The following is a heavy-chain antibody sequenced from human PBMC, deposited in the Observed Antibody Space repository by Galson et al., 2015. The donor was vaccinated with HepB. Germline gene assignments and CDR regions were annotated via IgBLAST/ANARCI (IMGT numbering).Heavy chain of an antibody. CDR2: IKQDGSEK. Sequence: SLRLSCAASGFTFSSYWMSWVRQAPGKGLEWVANIKQDGSEKYYVDSVKGRFTISRDNAKNSLYLQMNSLRAEDTAVYYCARDLRLTVNGMDVWGQGTTVTVSS. V-gene: IGHV3-7*01. CDR1: GFTFSSYW. D-gene: IGHD4-17*01. J-gene: IGHJ6*02. CDR3: ARDLRLTVNGMDV.